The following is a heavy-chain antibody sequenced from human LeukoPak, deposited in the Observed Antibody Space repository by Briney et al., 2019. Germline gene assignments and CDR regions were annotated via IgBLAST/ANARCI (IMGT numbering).Heavy chain of an antibody. D-gene: IGHD2-15*01. CDR1: GFTFSSYS. CDR2: ISSSSSYI. V-gene: IGHV3-21*01. J-gene: IGHJ6*04. CDR3: ARDGVVVVVAATKPGYYYGMDV. Sequence: GGSLRLSCAASGFTFSSYSMNWVRQAPGKGLDRVSSISSSSSYIYYADSVKGRFTISRDNAKNSLYLQMNSLRAEDTAVYYCARDGVVVVVAATKPGYYYGMDVWGKGTTVTVSS.